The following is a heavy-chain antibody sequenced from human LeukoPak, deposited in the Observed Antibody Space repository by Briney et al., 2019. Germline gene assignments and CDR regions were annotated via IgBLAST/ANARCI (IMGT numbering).Heavy chain of an antibody. CDR1: GFTFSSYS. D-gene: IGHD3-10*01. CDR2: ISSSSSTI. J-gene: IGHJ4*02. V-gene: IGHV3-48*01. CDR3: ARALYYYGSGSYYLDY. Sequence: GGSLRLSCAASGFTFSSYSMTWVRQAPGKGLEWVSYISSSSSTIYYADSVKGRFTISRDNAKNSLYLQMNSLRAEDTAVYYCARALYYYGSGSYYLDYWGQGTLGTVSS.